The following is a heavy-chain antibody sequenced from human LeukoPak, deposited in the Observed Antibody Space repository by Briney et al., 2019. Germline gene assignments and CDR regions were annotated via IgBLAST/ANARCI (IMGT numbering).Heavy chain of an antibody. CDR3: ARDRDQWLVAAFDI. D-gene: IGHD6-19*01. CDR1: EFTFSTYW. CDR2: IKEDGSEK. Sequence: GGSLRLSCADSEFTFSTYWMNWVRQAPGKGLEWVANIKEDGSEKYYVDSVKGRFSISRDNAKNSVYLQMDSLRAEDTAVYYCARDRDQWLVAAFDIWGHGTLVSVSS. J-gene: IGHJ3*02. V-gene: IGHV3-7*01.